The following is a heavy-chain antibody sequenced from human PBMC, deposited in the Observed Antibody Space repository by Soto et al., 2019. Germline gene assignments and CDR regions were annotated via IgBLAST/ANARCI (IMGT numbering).Heavy chain of an antibody. J-gene: IGHJ4*02. CDR1: GFTFSSYS. CDR3: SPVLGETIPHY. V-gene: IGHV3-21*01. CDR2: ISSSSSYI. Sequence: RRLSCAASGFTFSSYSMNWVRQAPGKGLEWVSSISSSSSYIYYADSVKGRFTISRDNAKNSLYLQMNSLRAEDTAVYYCSPVLGETIPHYWGQGTLVTVSS. D-gene: IGHD2-8*01.